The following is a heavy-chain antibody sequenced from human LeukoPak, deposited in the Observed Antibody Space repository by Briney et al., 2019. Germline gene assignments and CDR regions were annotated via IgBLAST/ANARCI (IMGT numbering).Heavy chain of an antibody. J-gene: IGHJ4*02. V-gene: IGHV4-34*01. CDR3: ARGRYYGSGSYYNVLDLDY. CDR1: GGSISSHY. CDR2: INHSGST. Sequence: SETLSLTCTVSGGSISSHYWSWIRQPPGKGLEWIGEINHSGSTNYNPSLKSRVTISVDTSKNQFSLKLSSVNAADTAVYSCARGRYYGSGSYYNVLDLDYWGQGTLVTVSS. D-gene: IGHD3-10*01.